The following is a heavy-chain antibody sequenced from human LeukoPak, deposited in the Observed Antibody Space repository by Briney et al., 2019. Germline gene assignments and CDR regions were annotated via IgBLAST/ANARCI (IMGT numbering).Heavy chain of an antibody. CDR3: AQRAIDCSSTSCARWSWFDP. CDR1: GGTFSSYA. Sequence: SVKVSCKASGGTFSSYAISWVRQAPGQGLEWMGGIIPIFGTANYAQKFQGRVTITADESTSTAYMELSSLRSEDTAVYYCAQRAIDCSSTSCARWSWFDPWGQGTLVTVSS. CDR2: IIPIFGTA. J-gene: IGHJ5*02. V-gene: IGHV1-69*13. D-gene: IGHD2-2*01.